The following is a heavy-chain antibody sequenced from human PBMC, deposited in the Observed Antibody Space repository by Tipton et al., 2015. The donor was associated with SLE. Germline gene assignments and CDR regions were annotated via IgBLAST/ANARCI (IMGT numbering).Heavy chain of an antibody. V-gene: IGHV3-30*04. D-gene: IGHD2-21*01. Sequence: SLRLSCAASGFTFRSYAMHWVRPAPGKGLEWVAVISYDGSNKYYADSVKGRFTISRDNSKNTLYLQMNSLRAEDTAVYYCARGAYCGGECYFYYFDYWGQGTLVTVS. CDR1: GFTFRSYA. CDR2: ISYDGSNK. J-gene: IGHJ4*02. CDR3: ARGAYCGGECYFYYFDY.